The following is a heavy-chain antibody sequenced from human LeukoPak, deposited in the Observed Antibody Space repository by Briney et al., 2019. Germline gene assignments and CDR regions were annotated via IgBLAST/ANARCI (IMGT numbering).Heavy chain of an antibody. D-gene: IGHD3-10*01. CDR3: ARESYYYGSGSYYMGAWDY. J-gene: IGHJ4*02. Sequence: PGGSLRLSCAASGFTFSDYYTSWIRQAPGKGLEWVSYISSSGSTIYYADSVKGRFTISRDNAKKSLYLQMNSLRAEDTAVYYCARESYYYGSGSYYMGAWDYWGQGTLVTVSS. CDR2: ISSSGSTI. CDR1: GFTFSDYY. V-gene: IGHV3-11*01.